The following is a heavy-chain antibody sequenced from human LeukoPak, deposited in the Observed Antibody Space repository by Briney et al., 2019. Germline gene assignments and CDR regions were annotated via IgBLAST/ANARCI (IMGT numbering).Heavy chain of an antibody. CDR3: AREGSIAARSWGGPVNY. J-gene: IGHJ4*02. CDR2: INPNSGGT. Sequence: GASVKVSCKASGYTFTGYYMHWVRQAPGQGLEWMGWINPNSGGTNYAQKFQGRVTMTRDTSISTAYMELSRLRSDDTAVYYCAREGSIAARSWGGPVNYWGQGTLVTVSS. CDR1: GYTFTGYY. D-gene: IGHD6-6*01. V-gene: IGHV1-2*02.